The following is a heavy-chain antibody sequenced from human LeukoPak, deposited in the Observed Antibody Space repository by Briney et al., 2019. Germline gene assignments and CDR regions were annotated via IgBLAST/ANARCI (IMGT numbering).Heavy chain of an antibody. Sequence: GGSLRLSCAASGFTFSSYGMHWVRQAPGKGLEWVAVIWYDGSNKYYADSVKGRFTISRDNSKNTLYLQMNSLRAEDAAVYYCARDSRDGYNSGFGYWGQGTLVTVSS. J-gene: IGHJ4*02. CDR1: GFTFSSYG. V-gene: IGHV3-33*01. CDR2: IWYDGSNK. D-gene: IGHD5-24*01. CDR3: ARDSRDGYNSGFGY.